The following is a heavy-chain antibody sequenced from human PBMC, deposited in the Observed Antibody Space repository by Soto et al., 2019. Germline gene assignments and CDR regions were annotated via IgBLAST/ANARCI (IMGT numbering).Heavy chain of an antibody. CDR1: GFTFSDFG. J-gene: IGHJ5*02. CDR3: ARDRLITYGAKIAPDH. V-gene: IGHV3-33*01. CDR2: IWYDGSYQ. D-gene: IGHD3-16*01. Sequence: PGGSLRLSCKASGFTFSDFGMHWVRQAPGKGLEWVSAIWYDGSYQYYADPVRGRFTTSRDSSNNTLFLQMNSLRVEDTAVYYCARDRLITYGAKIAPDHWGQGALVTVSS.